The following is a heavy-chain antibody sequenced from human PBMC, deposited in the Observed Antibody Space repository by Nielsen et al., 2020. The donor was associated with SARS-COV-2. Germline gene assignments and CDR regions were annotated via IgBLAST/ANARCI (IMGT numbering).Heavy chain of an antibody. V-gene: IGHV3-30*03. Sequence: GESLKLSCAASGFTFSSYSMNWVRQAPGKGLEWVAVISYDGSNKYYADSVKGRFTISRDNSKNTLYLQMNSLRAEDTAVYYCAREVGYSYGLDYWGQGTLVTASS. J-gene: IGHJ4*02. CDR1: GFTFSSYS. CDR2: ISYDGSNK. D-gene: IGHD5-18*01. CDR3: AREVGYSYGLDY.